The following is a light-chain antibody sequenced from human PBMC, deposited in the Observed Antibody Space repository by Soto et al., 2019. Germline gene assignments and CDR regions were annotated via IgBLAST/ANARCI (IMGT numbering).Light chain of an antibody. J-gene: IGKJ2*01. CDR3: QQYGSSPVT. CDR2: HAS. CDR1: QSVSNSY. Sequence: EIVLTQSPGTLSLSPGERATLSCRASQSVSNSYLAWYQQKPGQAPRLLIYHASSRATGIPDRFSGSGSGTDLTLTIRRLEPEDFAVYYCQQYGSSPVTFGQGTKLEIK. V-gene: IGKV3-20*01.